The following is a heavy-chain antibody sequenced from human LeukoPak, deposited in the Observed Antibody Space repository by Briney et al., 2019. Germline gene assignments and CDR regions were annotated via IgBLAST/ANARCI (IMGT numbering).Heavy chain of an antibody. CDR3: AKDGTWIQLWFNY. Sequence: GGSLRLSCAAPGFTFGSYAMSWVRQAPGKGLEWVSGFGGSGGSTYYADSVKGRFTISRDNSKNTLYLQMNSLRAEDTAVYYCAKDGTWIQLWFNYWGQGTLVTVSS. CDR1: GFTFGSYA. D-gene: IGHD5-18*01. J-gene: IGHJ4*02. CDR2: FGGSGGST. V-gene: IGHV3-23*01.